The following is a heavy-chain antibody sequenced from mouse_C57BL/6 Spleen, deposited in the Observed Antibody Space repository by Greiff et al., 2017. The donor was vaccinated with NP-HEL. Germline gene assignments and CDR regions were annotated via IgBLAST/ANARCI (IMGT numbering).Heavy chain of an antibody. D-gene: IGHD1-1*01. CDR2: INPSSGYT. Sequence: QVQLQQSGAELARPGASVQMSCKASGYTFTSYTMHWVKQRPGQGLEWIGYINPSSGYTKYNQTFKEQATLTAYKSSSPAYMQLSSLTSEDSAVYYCARELRGFNAMDYWGQGTSVTVSS. CDR1: GYTFTSYT. V-gene: IGHV1-4*01. J-gene: IGHJ4*01. CDR3: ARELRGFNAMDY.